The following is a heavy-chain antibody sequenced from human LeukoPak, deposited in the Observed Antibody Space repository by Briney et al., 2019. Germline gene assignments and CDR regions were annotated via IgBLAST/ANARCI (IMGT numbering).Heavy chain of an antibody. CDR3: ARMGGITIFGVVLDAFDI. Sequence: SVTVSCKASGYTFTSYGISWVRQAPGQGLEWMGGIIPIFGTANYAQKFQGRVTITADESTSTAYMELSSLRSEDTAVYYCARMGGITIFGVVLDAFDIWGQGTMVTVSS. J-gene: IGHJ3*02. V-gene: IGHV1-69*13. D-gene: IGHD3-3*01. CDR1: GYTFTSYG. CDR2: IIPIFGTA.